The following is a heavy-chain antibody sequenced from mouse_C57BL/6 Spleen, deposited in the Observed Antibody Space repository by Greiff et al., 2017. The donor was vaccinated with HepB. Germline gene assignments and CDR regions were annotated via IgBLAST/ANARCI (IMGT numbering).Heavy chain of an antibody. J-gene: IGHJ2*01. CDR1: GFTFSDYY. D-gene: IGHD4-1*01. CDR2: INYDGSST. CDR3: ARVGGNWDFDY. V-gene: IGHV5-16*01. Sequence: EVKLVESEGGLVQPGSSMKLSCTASGFTFSDYYMAWVRQVPEKGLEWVANINYDGSSTYYLDSLKSRFIISRDNAKNILYLQMSSLKSEDTATYYCARVGGNWDFDYWGQGTTLTVSS.